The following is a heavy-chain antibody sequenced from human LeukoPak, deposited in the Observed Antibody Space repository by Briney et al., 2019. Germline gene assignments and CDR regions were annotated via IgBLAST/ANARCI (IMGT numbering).Heavy chain of an antibody. Sequence: SETLSLTCTVSGGSISSGGYYWSWIRQHPGKGLEWIGYIYYSGSTYYNPSLKSRVTISVDTSKNQFSLKLSSVTAADTAVYYCARDRGPYSGYDSYYFDYWGQGTLVTVSS. CDR1: GGSISSGGYY. V-gene: IGHV4-31*03. D-gene: IGHD5-12*01. CDR2: IYYSGST. J-gene: IGHJ4*02. CDR3: ARDRGPYSGYDSYYFDY.